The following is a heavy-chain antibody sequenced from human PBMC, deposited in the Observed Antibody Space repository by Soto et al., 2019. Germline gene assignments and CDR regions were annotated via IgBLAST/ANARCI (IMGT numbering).Heavy chain of an antibody. Sequence: SETMSLTCAVYGGSFSGYYWSWIRQTPGKGLEWIGEINHSGSTNYNPSLKSRVTISVDTSKNQFSLKLRSVTAADTALYYCASHLRGSGSPYDYWGQGTLVTVSS. CDR2: INHSGST. CDR1: GGSFSGYY. CDR3: ASHLRGSGSPYDY. J-gene: IGHJ4*02. V-gene: IGHV4-34*01. D-gene: IGHD3-10*02.